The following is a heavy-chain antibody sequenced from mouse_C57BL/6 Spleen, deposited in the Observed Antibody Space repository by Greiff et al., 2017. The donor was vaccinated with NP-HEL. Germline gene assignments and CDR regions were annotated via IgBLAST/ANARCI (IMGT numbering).Heavy chain of an antibody. Sequence: VQLQHSGPELVKPGASVKIPCKSSLYTFTDYNMDWVKQSHGKSLEWIGDINPNNGGTIYNQKFKGKATLTVDKSSSTAYMELRSLTSEDTAVYYCGRGDGLRQSFDYWGQGTTLTVSS. D-gene: IGHD2-4*01. J-gene: IGHJ2*01. CDR2: INPNNGGT. CDR3: GRGDGLRQSFDY. CDR1: LYTFTDYN. V-gene: IGHV1-18*01.